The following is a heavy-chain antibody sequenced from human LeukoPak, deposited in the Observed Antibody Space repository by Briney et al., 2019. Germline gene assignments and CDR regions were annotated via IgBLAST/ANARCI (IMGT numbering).Heavy chain of an antibody. Sequence: GGSLRLSCAASGFTFTNAWMNWVRQAPGKGLEWLGRIKSKGDGGTTDYAAPVKGRFTISRDDSKNILYLQMNSLKIEDTAVYFCSTPPIRGSRYYYYHMDVWGKGTTVTVSS. D-gene: IGHD3-10*01. CDR1: GFTFTNAW. V-gene: IGHV3-15*01. CDR2: IKSKGDGGTT. CDR3: STPPIRGSRYYYYHMDV. J-gene: IGHJ6*03.